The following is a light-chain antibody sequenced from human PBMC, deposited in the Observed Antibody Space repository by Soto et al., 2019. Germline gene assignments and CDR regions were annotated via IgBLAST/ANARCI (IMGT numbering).Light chain of an antibody. J-gene: IGKJ1*01. CDR2: GAS. V-gene: IGKV3-20*01. Sequence: EIVLTQSPGSLSLSPGERATLSCRASQSVSSYLAWYQQKPGQAPRLLIYGASSRATGFPDRFSGSGSGTDFSLTISRLEPEDSAVYYCQQYSSQPRTFGQGTKVDIK. CDR3: QQYSSQPRT. CDR1: QSVSSY.